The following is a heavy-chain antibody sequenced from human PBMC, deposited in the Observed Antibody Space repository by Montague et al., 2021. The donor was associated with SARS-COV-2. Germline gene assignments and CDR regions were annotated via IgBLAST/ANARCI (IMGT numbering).Heavy chain of an antibody. CDR1: GFTFSSYA. CDR3: ARDLAVVAATPFGY. CDR2: ISYDGSNK. V-gene: IGHV3-30*04. D-gene: IGHD2-15*01. J-gene: IGHJ4*02. Sequence: LRLSCAASGFTFSSYAMHWVRQAPGKGLEWVAVISYDGSNKYYADSVKGRFTISRDNSKNTLYLQMNSLRAEDTAVYYCARDLAVVAATPFGYWGQGTLVTVSS.